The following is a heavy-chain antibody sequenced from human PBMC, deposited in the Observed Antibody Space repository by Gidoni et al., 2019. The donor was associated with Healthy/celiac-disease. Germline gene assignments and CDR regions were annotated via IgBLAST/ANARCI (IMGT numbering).Heavy chain of an antibody. J-gene: IGHJ6*02. CDR1: GGSLSSSHC. D-gene: IGHD3-10*01. CDR2: IYHSGST. Sequence: HVQLQDSGPRLVKPSGTLSLPCAVSGGSLSSSHCLSWVRQPPGKGLEWIGEIYHSGSTNYNPSRKSRVTISVDKSKNQFSLKLSSVTAADTAVYYCARGKYYGSGSYYNGVPPAGMDVWGQGTTVTVSS. V-gene: IGHV4-4*02. CDR3: ARGKYYGSGSYYNGVPPAGMDV.